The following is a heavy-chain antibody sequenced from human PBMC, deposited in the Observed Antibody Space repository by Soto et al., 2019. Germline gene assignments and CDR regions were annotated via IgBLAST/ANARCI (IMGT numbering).Heavy chain of an antibody. V-gene: IGHV4-34*01. CDR1: GGSFSGYF. CDR3: ASALLLSYAFDI. Sequence: PSETLSLTCAVYGGSFSGYFWIWIRQPPGKGLEWIGEINHAGSTNYNPSLKSRVTISVDTSKSQFSLKLSSVTAADTAVYYCASALLLSYAFDIWGQGTMVTVSS. CDR2: INHAGST. J-gene: IGHJ3*02. D-gene: IGHD3-10*01.